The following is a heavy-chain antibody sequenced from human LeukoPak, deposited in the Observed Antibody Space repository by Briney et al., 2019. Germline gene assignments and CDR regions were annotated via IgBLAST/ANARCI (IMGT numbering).Heavy chain of an antibody. CDR2: ISYDGSNK. J-gene: IGHJ4*02. Sequence: GRSLRLSCAASGFTFSSYAMHWVRQAPGKGLEWVAVISYDGSNKYYADSVKGRFTISRDNSKNTLYLQMNSLRAEDTAVYYCARGGGYYDSSGYYYFDYWGQGTLVTVSS. CDR1: GFTFSSYA. V-gene: IGHV3-30-3*01. CDR3: ARGGGYYDSSGYYYFDY. D-gene: IGHD3-22*01.